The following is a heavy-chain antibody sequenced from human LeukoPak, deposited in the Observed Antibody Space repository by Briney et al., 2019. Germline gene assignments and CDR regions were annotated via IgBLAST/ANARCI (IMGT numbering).Heavy chain of an antibody. CDR3: AKRPYDYVWGSYRYPAGYYFDY. CDR2: ISGSGGST. Sequence: PGGSLRLSCAASGFTFSSYAMSLVRQAPGKGLEWVSAISGSGGSTYYADSVKGRFTISRDNSKNTLYLQMNSLRAEDTAVYYCAKRPYDYVWGSYRYPAGYYFDYWGQGTLVTVSS. D-gene: IGHD3-16*02. J-gene: IGHJ4*02. V-gene: IGHV3-23*01. CDR1: GFTFSSYA.